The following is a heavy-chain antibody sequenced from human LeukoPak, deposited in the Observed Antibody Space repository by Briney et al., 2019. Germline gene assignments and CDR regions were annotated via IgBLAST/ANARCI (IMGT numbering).Heavy chain of an antibody. V-gene: IGHV5-51*01. Sequence: GESLKIPCQGSGYSFTTYWIGWVRQMPGKGLEWMGIIYPGDSDTRYSPSFQGQVTISADKSTSSAYLQWSSLKASDTAMYFCARARYCSGGSCYAEYWGQGTLVTVSS. J-gene: IGHJ4*02. D-gene: IGHD2-15*01. CDR1: GYSFTTYW. CDR3: ARARYCSGGSCYAEY. CDR2: IYPGDSDT.